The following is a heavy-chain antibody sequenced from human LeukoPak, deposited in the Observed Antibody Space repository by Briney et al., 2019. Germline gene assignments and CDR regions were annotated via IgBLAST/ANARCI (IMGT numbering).Heavy chain of an antibody. J-gene: IGHJ3*02. V-gene: IGHV3-21*01. D-gene: IGHD1-26*01. CDR1: GGSISSYY. CDR2: ISSSSGYI. CDR3: ARAKTYSGSYNDAFDM. Sequence: ETLSLTCTVSGGSISSYYWSWIRQPPGKGLEWVSSISSSSGYIYYADSVEGRFTISRDNAENSLYLHMNSLRVEDTAVYYCARAKTYSGSYNDAFDMWGQGTLVTVSS.